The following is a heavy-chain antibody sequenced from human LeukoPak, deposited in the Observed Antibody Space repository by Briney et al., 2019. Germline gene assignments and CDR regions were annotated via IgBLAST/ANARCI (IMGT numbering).Heavy chain of an antibody. J-gene: IGHJ4*02. CDR1: GGTFSSYA. D-gene: IGHD3-22*01. CDR3: ARARADGYYDSSGFGY. Sequence: SVKVSSKASGGTFSSYAISWVRQAPGQGLEWMGGIIPIFGTANYAQKFQGRVTITADESTSTAYMELSSLRSEDTAVYYCARARADGYYDSSGFGYWGQGTLVTVSS. V-gene: IGHV1-69*13. CDR2: IIPIFGTA.